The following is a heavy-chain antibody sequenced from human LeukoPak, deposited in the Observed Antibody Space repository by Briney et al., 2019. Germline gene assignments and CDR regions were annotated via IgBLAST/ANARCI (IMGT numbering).Heavy chain of an antibody. V-gene: IGHV3-23*01. CDR3: AKESRGDFYYMDV. CDR1: EFTFSSYG. Sequence: GGSLRLSCAASEFTFSSYGMSWVRQAPGKGLEWVSAISNSGGSSYYADSVKGRFTIFRDNSKNTLYLQMNSLRAEDTAVYYCAKESRGDFYYMDVWGKGTTVTISS. CDR2: ISNSGGSS. J-gene: IGHJ6*03.